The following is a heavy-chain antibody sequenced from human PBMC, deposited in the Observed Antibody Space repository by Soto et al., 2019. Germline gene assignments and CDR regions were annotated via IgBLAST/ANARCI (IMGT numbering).Heavy chain of an antibody. CDR1: GFTFDDYT. CDR2: ITWDGGST. D-gene: IGHD3-10*01. J-gene: IGHJ4*02. V-gene: IGHV3-43*01. CDR3: AKDKYLVRGVIGTGALDS. Sequence: EVQLVESGGVVEQPGGSLRLSCAASGFTFDDYTMHWVRQVPGKGLEWVSLITWDGGSTIYADSLKGRFTISRDNSKNSLFLQMNSLRTEDTALYYCAKDKYLVRGVIGTGALDSWGQGTLVTVSS.